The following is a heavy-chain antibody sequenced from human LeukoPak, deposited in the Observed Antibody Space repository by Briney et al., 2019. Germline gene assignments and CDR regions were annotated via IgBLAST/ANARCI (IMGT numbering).Heavy chain of an antibody. J-gene: IGHJ4*02. D-gene: IGHD3-22*01. CDR2: ISGSGGNT. CDR3: AKEQPYYDSSGYYYVRYFDY. Sequence: RGSLRLSCAASGFTFTTYAMNWVRQAPGKGLEWVSGISGSGGNTYYADSVKGRFSISRDNAKNTLYLQMNSLRDEDTAVYYCAKEQPYYDSSGYYYVRYFDYWGQGTLVTVSS. CDR1: GFTFTTYA. V-gene: IGHV3-23*01.